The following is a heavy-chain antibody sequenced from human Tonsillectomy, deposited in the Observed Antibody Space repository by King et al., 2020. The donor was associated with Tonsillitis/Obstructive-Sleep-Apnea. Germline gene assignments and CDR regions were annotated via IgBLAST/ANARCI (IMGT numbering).Heavy chain of an antibody. Sequence: LQLQESGPGLVKPSETLSLTCTVSGGSVSSGSYYWSWIRQPPGKGLELIGYIYYRGSTNYNPSLKSRVTISVDTSKNPFSLKLSSVTAADTAVYYCARTGDYLTEYFQHWGQGTLVTVSS. CDR1: GGSVSSGSYY. CDR2: IYYRGST. CDR3: ARTGDYLTEYFQH. V-gene: IGHV4-61*01. D-gene: IGHD4-17*01. J-gene: IGHJ1*01.